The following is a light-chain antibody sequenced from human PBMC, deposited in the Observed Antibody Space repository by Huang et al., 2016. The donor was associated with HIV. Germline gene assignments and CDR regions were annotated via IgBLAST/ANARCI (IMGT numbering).Light chain of an antibody. V-gene: IGKV3-20*01. CDR2: GAS. J-gene: IGKJ4*02. CDR1: HSFSGNY. CDR3: QQYGNSPR. Sequence: EMVLTQSPGTLSLSQGERATLSCRASHSFSGNYLAWYQQKPGQAPRLRIYGASSRATGIPDRFTGSGSGTYFTLTISRLEPEDFAVYYCQQYGNSPRFGGGTKVEIK.